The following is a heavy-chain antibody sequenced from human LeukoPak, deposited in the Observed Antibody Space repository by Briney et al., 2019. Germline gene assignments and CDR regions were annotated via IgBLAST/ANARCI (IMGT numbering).Heavy chain of an antibody. Sequence: PSETLSLTCTVSGGSISSDSYYWVWIRPPPGKGLVWIGSIYYSGSTYYNPSLKSRVTVSVDTSKHQFYLRLSSVTAADTAVYYCASLGRGGSYYYYFGMDVWGQGTTVIVSS. J-gene: IGHJ6*02. CDR3: ASLGRGGSYYYYFGMDV. CDR1: GGSISSDSYY. V-gene: IGHV4-39*01. CDR2: IYYSGST. D-gene: IGHD1-26*01.